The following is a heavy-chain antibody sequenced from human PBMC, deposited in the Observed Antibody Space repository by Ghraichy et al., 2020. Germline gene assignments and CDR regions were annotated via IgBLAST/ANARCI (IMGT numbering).Heavy chain of an antibody. CDR1: GGSFSGYY. J-gene: IGHJ6*02. CDR3: ARGYVGYCSGGSCYRVSHYYYYGMDV. Sequence: SETLSLTCAVYGGSFSGYYWSWIRQPPGKGLEWIGEINHSGSTNYNPPLKSRVTISVDTSKNQFSLKLSSVTAADTAVYYCARGYVGYCSGGSCYRVSHYYYYGMDVWGQGTTVTVSS. D-gene: IGHD2-15*01. CDR2: INHSGST. V-gene: IGHV4-34*01.